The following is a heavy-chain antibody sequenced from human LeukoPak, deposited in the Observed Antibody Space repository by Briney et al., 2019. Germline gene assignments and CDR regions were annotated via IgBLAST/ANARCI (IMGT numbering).Heavy chain of an antibody. D-gene: IGHD3-22*01. Sequence: ASVKVSCKASGYIFSTHAINWVRQAPGQGPEWVGWINTNTGDATYAQAFTGRFVFSLDTSLSTTYLQISSLKTDDTAIYYCTRLSGDSSGSLFYFDPWGQGTLVTVSS. CDR3: TRLSGDSSGSLFYFDP. CDR2: INTNTGDA. J-gene: IGHJ4*02. CDR1: GYIFSTHA. V-gene: IGHV7-4-1*02.